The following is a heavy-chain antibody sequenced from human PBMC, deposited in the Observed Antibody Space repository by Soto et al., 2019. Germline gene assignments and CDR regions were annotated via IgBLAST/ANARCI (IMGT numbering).Heavy chain of an antibody. J-gene: IGHJ4*02. D-gene: IGHD2-15*01. Sequence: EVQLVESGGGLVQPGGSLRVSCVASGFTFIDSWMTWVRQVPGKGLEWVANINRDGSVTNHVDYMGGRFTISRDNSRNSVYLHMINLRTEDTAIYYCVRESRSGGSWWGRGTLVTVSS. V-gene: IGHV3-7*01. CDR2: INRDGSVT. CDR3: VRESRSGGSW. CDR1: GFTFIDSW.